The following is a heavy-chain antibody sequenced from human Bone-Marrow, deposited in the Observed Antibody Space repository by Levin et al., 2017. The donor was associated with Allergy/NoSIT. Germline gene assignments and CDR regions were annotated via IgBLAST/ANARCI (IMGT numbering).Heavy chain of an antibody. D-gene: IGHD5-18*01. CDR3: AHSQSLRLGLPGYNYGPFDF. J-gene: IGHJ4*02. CDR1: GFSLSTSGVG. V-gene: IGHV2-5*02. CDR2: IYWDDDL. Sequence: KESGPTLVKPKQTLTLTCTFSGFSLSTSGVGVGWIRQPPGKALEWLALIYWDDDLRYSPSLQSRLTITKDTSKNQVVLTMTNMAPADTGTYFCAHSQSLRLGLPGYNYGPFDFWGQGTLVIVSS.